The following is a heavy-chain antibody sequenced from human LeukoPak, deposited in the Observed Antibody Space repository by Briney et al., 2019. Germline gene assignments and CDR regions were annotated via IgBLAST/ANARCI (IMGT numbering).Heavy chain of an antibody. CDR2: IWNDGSNE. D-gene: IGHD3-10*01. V-gene: IGHV3-33*01. CDR3: ARDGSGLAVRGWFDF. J-gene: IGHJ5*01. CDR1: GFTFNKYG. Sequence: GGSLRLSCVASGFTFNKYGIHWVRQAPGRGLEWVAVIWNDGSNEYYADSVKGRLAISRDNDKNTVNLQMNSLRAEDTAVYYCARDGSGLAVRGWFDFWGQGTLVTVSS.